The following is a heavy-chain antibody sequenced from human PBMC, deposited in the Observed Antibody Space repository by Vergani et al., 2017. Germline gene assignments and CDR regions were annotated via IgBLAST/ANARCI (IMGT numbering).Heavy chain of an antibody. CDR3: AGRSPLPVAGTGEADY. Sequence: QVQLQESGPGLVKPSQTLSLTCTVSGGSISSGGYYWSWVRQPPGKGLEWIGEIYHSGSTNYNPSLKSRVTISVDKSKNQFSLKLSSVTAADTAVYYCAGRSPLPVAGTGEADYWGQGTLVTVSS. D-gene: IGHD6-19*01. V-gene: IGHV4-31*09. CDR2: IYHSGST. CDR1: GGSISSGGYY. J-gene: IGHJ4*02.